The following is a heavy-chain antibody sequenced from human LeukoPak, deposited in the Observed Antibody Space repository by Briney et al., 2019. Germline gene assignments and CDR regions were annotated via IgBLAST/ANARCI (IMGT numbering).Heavy chain of an antibody. D-gene: IGHD5-12*01. J-gene: IGHJ6*02. CDR2: TWYDGSHK. CDR3: ARDRSGYDRDGMDV. CDR1: GFTFSSYG. V-gene: IGHV3-33*01. Sequence: GRSLRLSCAAPGFTFSSYGIHWVRQAPGRGLEWVAVTWYDGSHKYYADSVKGRFTISRDNSKNTLYLQMNSLRAEDTAVYYCARDRSGYDRDGMDVWGQGTTVIVS.